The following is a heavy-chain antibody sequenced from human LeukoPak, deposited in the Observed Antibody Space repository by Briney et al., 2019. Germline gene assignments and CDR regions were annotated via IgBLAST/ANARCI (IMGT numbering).Heavy chain of an antibody. CDR1: DYSISSGSY. CDR3: ASSFSLVGATGIAY. CDR2: IYHSGNT. Sequence: SETLSLTCIVSDYSISSGSYWAWIRQPPGKGLEWIGNIYHSGNTYYNPSLKSRVTMSVDTSKNQFSLNLRSVTAADTAVYYCASSFSLVGATGIAYRGQGTLVTVSS. D-gene: IGHD1-26*01. V-gene: IGHV4-38-2*02. J-gene: IGHJ4*02.